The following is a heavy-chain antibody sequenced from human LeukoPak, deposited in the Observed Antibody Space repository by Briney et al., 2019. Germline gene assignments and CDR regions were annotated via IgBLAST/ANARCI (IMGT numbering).Heavy chain of an antibody. CDR1: GGSISSGGYY. D-gene: IGHD5-12*01. CDR3: ATYYIVATTFDY. CDR2: IYYSGST. Sequence: SQTLSLTCTVSGGSISSGGYYWSWIRQHPGKGLEWIGYIYYSGSTYYNPSPKSRVTISVDTSKNQFSLKLSSVTAADTAVYYCATYYIVATTFDYWGQGTLVTVSS. J-gene: IGHJ4*02. V-gene: IGHV4-31*03.